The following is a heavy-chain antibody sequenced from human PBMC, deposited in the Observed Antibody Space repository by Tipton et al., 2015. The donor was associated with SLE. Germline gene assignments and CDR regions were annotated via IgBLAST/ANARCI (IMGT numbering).Heavy chain of an antibody. CDR2: VYSDGRA. CDR3: VRDASPGPVNWFDP. V-gene: IGHV3-23*03. CDR1: GFRFSSYA. Sequence: SLRLSCTASGFRFSSYAMNWVRQAPGKGLEWVSVVYSDGRAYYADSVEGRFTISRDNAKNSLFLQMNSLRVEDTAFYYCVRDASPGPVNWFDPWGQGALVTVSS. J-gene: IGHJ5*02. D-gene: IGHD3-10*01.